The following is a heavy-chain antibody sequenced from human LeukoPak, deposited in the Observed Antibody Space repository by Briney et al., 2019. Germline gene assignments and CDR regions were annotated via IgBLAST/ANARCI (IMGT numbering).Heavy chain of an antibody. D-gene: IGHD6-19*01. J-gene: IGHJ4*02. Sequence: PETLSLTCTVSGGSISSYYWSWIRQPPGKGLEWIGYIYYSGNTKYNPSLKSRVTISVDTSKNQFSLKLSSVTAADTAVYYCARSHMFSSGWWEYYFDYWGQGTLVTVSS. V-gene: IGHV4-59*01. CDR2: IYYSGNT. CDR3: ARSHMFSSGWWEYYFDY. CDR1: GGSISSYY.